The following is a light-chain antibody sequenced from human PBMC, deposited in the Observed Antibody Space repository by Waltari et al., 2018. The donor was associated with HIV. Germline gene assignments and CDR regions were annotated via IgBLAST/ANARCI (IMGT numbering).Light chain of an antibody. Sequence: DIQMTQSPSSLSASVGDRVTITCRASQSITSYLTWYQQKPGKAPNLLIYATSSLQSAVPSRFSGSGYGTDFTLTISSLQPEDSATYYCQQSYNSPWTFDQGTKVEI. CDR2: ATS. CDR1: QSITSY. V-gene: IGKV1-39*01. CDR3: QQSYNSPWT. J-gene: IGKJ1*01.